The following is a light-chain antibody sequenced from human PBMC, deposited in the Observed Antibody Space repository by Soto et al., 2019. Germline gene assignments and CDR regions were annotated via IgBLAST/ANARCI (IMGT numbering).Light chain of an antibody. V-gene: IGKV3-15*01. CDR2: ATS. Sequence: EIVMTQSPATLSVSPGERATLSCRASQSLYSNLAWYQQKPGQSPSLLIYATSTRPTGIPARFSGSGSGTEFTLTISSLQAEDFALYYCRQYNKCPLSCGGGTKVEIK. J-gene: IGKJ4*01. CDR3: RQYNKCPLS. CDR1: QSLYSN.